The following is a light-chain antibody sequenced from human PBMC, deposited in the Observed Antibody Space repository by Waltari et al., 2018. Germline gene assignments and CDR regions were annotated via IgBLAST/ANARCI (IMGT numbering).Light chain of an antibody. CDR2: GAS. CDR1: QSVSPN. Sequence: EIVLTQSPATLSVSPGETATLSCRASQSVSPNFPWYQQKPGQTPRLLNSGASTRATGIPARFSGSWSGTEFTLTISSLQSEDFAVYYCQQYKNWPLTFGGGTKVEIK. J-gene: IGKJ4*01. CDR3: QQYKNWPLT. V-gene: IGKV3-15*01.